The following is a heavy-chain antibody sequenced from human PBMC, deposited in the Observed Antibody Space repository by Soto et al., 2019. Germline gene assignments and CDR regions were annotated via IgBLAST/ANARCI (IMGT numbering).Heavy chain of an antibody. D-gene: IGHD4-17*01. CDR2: IIPILGIA. Sequence: AASVKVSCKASGGTFSSYTISWVRQAPGQGLEWMGRIIPILGIANYAQKFQGRVTITADKSTSTAYMELSSLRSEDTAVYYCAREWDYYDYGGNSEKYYFDYWGQGTLVTVSS. CDR1: GGTFSSYT. J-gene: IGHJ4*02. V-gene: IGHV1-69*04. CDR3: AREWDYYDYGGNSEKYYFDY.